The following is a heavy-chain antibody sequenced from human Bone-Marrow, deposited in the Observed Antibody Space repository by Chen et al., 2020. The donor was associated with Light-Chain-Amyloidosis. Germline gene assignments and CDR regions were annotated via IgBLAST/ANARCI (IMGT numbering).Heavy chain of an antibody. CDR2: ISGGGGSR. D-gene: IGHD3-9*01. CDR3: AKDISYDDILPGYPADAFDI. V-gene: IGHV3-23*04. J-gene: IGHJ3*02. CDR1: GFAFSSYA. Sequence: EVQLVESGGGLLQRGGSLRLSCAASGFAFSSYAMSWVRQAPGKGLEWVSTISGGGGSRYYGDSVKCRLTISRDNSKNALFLQMNGRIAEDTAVYYCAKDISYDDILPGYPADAFDIWGQGTMVTVSS.